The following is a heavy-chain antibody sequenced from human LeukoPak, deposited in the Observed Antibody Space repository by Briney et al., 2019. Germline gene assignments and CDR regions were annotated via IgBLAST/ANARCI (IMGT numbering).Heavy chain of an antibody. D-gene: IGHD4-23*01. J-gene: IGHJ4*02. Sequence: ASVKVSCKASGYTFTGYYMHWVRQAPGQGLEWMGRINPNSGGTNYAQKFQGRVTMTRDTSISTAYMELSRLRSDDTAVYYCARDSPSRGDYGGNSDYWGQGTLVTVSS. CDR2: INPNSGGT. CDR1: GYTFTGYY. CDR3: ARDSPSRGDYGGNSDY. V-gene: IGHV1-2*06.